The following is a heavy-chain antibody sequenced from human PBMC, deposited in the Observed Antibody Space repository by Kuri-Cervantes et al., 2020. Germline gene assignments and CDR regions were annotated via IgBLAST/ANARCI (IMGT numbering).Heavy chain of an antibody. CDR1: GFTFSSYG. Sequence: GGSLRLSCAASGFTFSSYGMHWVRQALGKGLEWAAVISYDGSNKYYADSVKGRFTISRDNSKNTLYLQMNSLRAEDTAVYYCARETGGQWGSKNWFDPWGQGTLVTVSS. CDR2: ISYDGSNK. J-gene: IGHJ5*02. CDR3: ARETGGQWGSKNWFDP. D-gene: IGHD1-14*01. V-gene: IGHV3-30*03.